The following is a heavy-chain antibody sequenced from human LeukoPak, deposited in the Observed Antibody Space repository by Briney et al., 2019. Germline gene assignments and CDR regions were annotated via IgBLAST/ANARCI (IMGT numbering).Heavy chain of an antibody. CDR2: IYYSGST. J-gene: IGHJ6*03. CDR1: GGSISSHY. V-gene: IGHV4-59*11. CDR3: ARGCGGDCYYYYYYMDV. Sequence: RPSETLSLTCTVSGGSISSHYWSWIRQPPGKGLEWIGYIYYSGSTNYNPSLKSRVTISVDTSKNQFSLKLSSVTAADTAVYYCARGCGGDCYYYYYYMDVWGKGTTVTVSS. D-gene: IGHD2-21*02.